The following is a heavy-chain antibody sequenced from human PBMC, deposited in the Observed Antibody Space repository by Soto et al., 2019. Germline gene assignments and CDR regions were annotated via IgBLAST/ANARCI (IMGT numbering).Heavy chain of an antibody. CDR1: GFTFGDYA. D-gene: IGHD5-18*01. J-gene: IGHJ6*02. V-gene: IGHV3-49*04. CDR3: TRDIVGYSYFYYYEIDV. Sequence: GGSLRLSCTASGFTFGDYAMSWVRQAPGKGLEWVGFIRSKDYGGTTEYAASVKGRFTIARDDSKSIAYLQMNSLKTEDTAVYYCTRDIVGYSYFYYYEIDVWGQGTTVTVSS. CDR2: IRSKDYGGTT.